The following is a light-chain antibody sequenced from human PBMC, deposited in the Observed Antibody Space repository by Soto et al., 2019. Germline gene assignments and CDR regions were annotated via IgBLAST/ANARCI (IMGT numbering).Light chain of an antibody. CDR2: EDN. Sequence: SVLTQPPSVSAAPGQKVTISCSGSSSNIGNDYVYWYQHLPVTAPKLLIYEDNKRPSGIPDRFSGSKSGTSATLGISGLQTGDDADYYCGTWDNSRSGVVLGGGTKLTVL. CDR1: SSNIGNDY. J-gene: IGLJ2*01. V-gene: IGLV1-51*01. CDR3: GTWDNSRSGVV.